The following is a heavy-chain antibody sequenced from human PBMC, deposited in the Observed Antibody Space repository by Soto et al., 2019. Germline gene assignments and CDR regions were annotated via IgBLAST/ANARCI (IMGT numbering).Heavy chain of an antibody. CDR2: ISSNGGST. J-gene: IGHJ3*02. CDR3: VRPITMIVVIDAFDI. CDR1: GFTFSSYA. V-gene: IGHV3-64D*06. Sequence: PVGSLRLSCSASGFTFSSYAMHWVRQAPGKGLEYVSAISSNGGSTYYADSVKGRFTISRDNSKNTLYLQMSSLRAEDTAVYYCVRPITMIVVIDAFDIWGQGTMVTVSS. D-gene: IGHD3-22*01.